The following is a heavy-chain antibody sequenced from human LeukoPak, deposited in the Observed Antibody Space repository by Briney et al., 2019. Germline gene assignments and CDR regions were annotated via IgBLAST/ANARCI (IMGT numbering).Heavy chain of an antibody. CDR3: ARDIEDGSGSRSWAGYYYYYGMDV. D-gene: IGHD3-10*01. CDR1: GYTFTSYG. V-gene: IGHV1-18*01. Sequence: ASVKVSCKASGYTFTSYGISWVRQAPGQGLEWMGWISAYNGNTNYAQKLQGRVTMTTDTSTSTAYMELRSLRSDDTAVYYCARDIEDGSGSRSWAGYYYYYGMDVWGQGTTVTVSS. CDR2: ISAYNGNT. J-gene: IGHJ6*02.